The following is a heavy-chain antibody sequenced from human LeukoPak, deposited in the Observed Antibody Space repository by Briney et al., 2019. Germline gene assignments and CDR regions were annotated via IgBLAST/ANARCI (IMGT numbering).Heavy chain of an antibody. J-gene: IGHJ5*02. V-gene: IGHV4-59*08. CDR1: GRSISGYY. CDR3: ARHEENNGEGWFDP. CDR2: MHHSGST. Sequence: QSSETLSLTCTVSGRSISGYYWSWIRQSPGKGLEWIGYMHHSGSTKYSHSLKSRLAMSVDTSKNQFSLKLSSVTAADTAVYYCARHEENNGEGWFDPWGQGTLVTVSS. D-gene: IGHD2-8*01.